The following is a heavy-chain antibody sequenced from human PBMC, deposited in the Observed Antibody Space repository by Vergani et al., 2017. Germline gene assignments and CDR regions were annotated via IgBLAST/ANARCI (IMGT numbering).Heavy chain of an antibody. CDR2: VYYSGST. V-gene: IGHV4-59*13. CDR1: GCSISNYY. Sequence: QVQLQESGPGLVKPSETLSLTCTVSGCSISNYYWSWIRQPPGKGLEWIGYVYYSGSTNYNPTLKMRVPISVDTSKNQFALRLSTVTAADTAVYYCARSPDCRIAARVFDPWGQGTLVTVSS. D-gene: IGHD6-6*01. CDR3: ARSPDCRIAARVFDP. J-gene: IGHJ5*02.